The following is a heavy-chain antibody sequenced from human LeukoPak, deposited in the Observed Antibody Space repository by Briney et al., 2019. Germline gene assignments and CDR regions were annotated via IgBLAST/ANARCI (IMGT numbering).Heavy chain of an antibody. CDR2: ISGNGDST. CDR3: FPRRLTFGDY. Sequence: GGSLRLSCAASGFTFSSYAMSWVRQAPGKGLGWVSGISGNGDSTYYADSVKGRFTISRDNSKNTLYLQMNSLRAEDTAVYYCFPRRLTFGDYWGQGTLVTVSS. J-gene: IGHJ4*02. CDR1: GFTFSSYA. D-gene: IGHD2/OR15-2a*01. V-gene: IGHV3-23*01.